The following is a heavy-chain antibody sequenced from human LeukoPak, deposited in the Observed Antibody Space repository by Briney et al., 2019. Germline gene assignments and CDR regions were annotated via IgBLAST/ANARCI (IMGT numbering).Heavy chain of an antibody. V-gene: IGHV3-74*01. CDR2: INSDGSWT. CDR3: VSFYETY. J-gene: IGHJ4*02. D-gene: IGHD2-2*01. CDR1: GNFW. Sequence: GGSLRLSCAASGNFWMHWVRQAPGKGLVWVSHINSDGSWTSYADSVKGRFTISKDNAKNTVYLQMNNLRAEDTAVYYCVSFYETYWGRGTLVTVSS.